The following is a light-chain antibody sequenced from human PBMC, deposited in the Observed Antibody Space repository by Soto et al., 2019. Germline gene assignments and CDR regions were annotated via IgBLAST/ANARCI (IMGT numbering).Light chain of an antibody. Sequence: EIVLTQSPGTLSLSPGERATLSCRASQSVSSTYLAWYQQKPGQAPRLLIYGASSRATGIPDRFSGSGSGTDFTLTISRLEPEDFAVYYCQQYGSSPRYTFGQVTKLEIE. CDR3: QQYGSSPRYT. J-gene: IGKJ2*01. CDR1: QSVSSTY. V-gene: IGKV3-20*01. CDR2: GAS.